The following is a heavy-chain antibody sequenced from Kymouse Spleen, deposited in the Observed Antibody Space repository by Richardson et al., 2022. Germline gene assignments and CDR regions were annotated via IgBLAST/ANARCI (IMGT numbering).Heavy chain of an antibody. CDR1: GFTFSSYW. Sequence: EVQLVESGGGLVQPGGSLRLSCAASGFTFSSYWMSWVRQAPGKGLEWVANIKQDGSEKYYVDSVKGRFTISRDNAKNSLYLQMNSLRAEDTAVYYCARDQYSSRHWFDPWGQGTLVTVSS. D-gene: IGHD6-13*01. V-gene: IGHV3-7*01. CDR2: IKQDGSEK. CDR3: ARDQYSSRHWFDP. J-gene: IGHJ5*02.